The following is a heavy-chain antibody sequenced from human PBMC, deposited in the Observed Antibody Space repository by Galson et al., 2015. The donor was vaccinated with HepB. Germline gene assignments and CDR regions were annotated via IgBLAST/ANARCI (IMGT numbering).Heavy chain of an antibody. CDR2: ISGYNGNT. CDR3: ARGGAAGGNYHFDY. V-gene: IGHV1-18*01. CDR1: GYTFISYG. D-gene: IGHD1-26*01. J-gene: IGHJ4*02. Sequence: SVKVSCKASGYTFISYGISWVRQAPGQGLEWMGWISGYNGNTNYAQKLQVRVTMTTDTSTSTAYMELRSLRSDDSAVYYCARGGAAGGNYHFDYWGQGTLVTVSS.